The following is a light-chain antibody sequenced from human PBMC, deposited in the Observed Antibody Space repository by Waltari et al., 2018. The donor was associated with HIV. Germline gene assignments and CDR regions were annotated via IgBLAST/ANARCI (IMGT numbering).Light chain of an antibody. CDR2: SIN. Sequence: QTELTQPPAASGNPGQRATISSSGSSSNNGRNYVYRYQQPPGKAPKLLIFSINQRPSGVPDRFSGSKSGTSASLAITGLRSEDEADYYCAACNDSLSGYVFGTGTKVTV. V-gene: IGLV1-47*01. CDR1: SSNNGRNY. J-gene: IGLJ1*01. CDR3: AACNDSLSGYV.